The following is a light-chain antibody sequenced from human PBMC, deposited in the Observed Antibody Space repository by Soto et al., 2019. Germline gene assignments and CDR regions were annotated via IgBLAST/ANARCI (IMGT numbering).Light chain of an antibody. Sequence: QSALTQPASVSGSPGQSITISCTGTSSDVGAYNRVSWYRQHPGKAPKLMIYDVSSRPSGVSNRFSGSKSGNTAFLTISRRQAEDEADYYCSSFTSTTALDVFGTGTKVTV. CDR3: SSFTSTTALDV. V-gene: IGLV2-14*03. CDR1: SSDVGAYNR. CDR2: DVS. J-gene: IGLJ1*01.